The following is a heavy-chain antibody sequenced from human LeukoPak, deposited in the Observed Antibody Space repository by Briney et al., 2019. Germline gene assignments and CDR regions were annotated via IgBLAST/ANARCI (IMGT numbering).Heavy chain of an antibody. Sequence: GGSLRLSRAASGFTFSSYAMHWVRQAPGKGLEWVAVISYDGSNKYYADSVKGRFTISRDNSKNTLYLQMNSLRAEDTAVYYCARDFYGPAGTWNFDYWGQGTLVTVSS. J-gene: IGHJ4*02. CDR1: GFTFSSYA. CDR2: ISYDGSNK. CDR3: ARDFYGPAGTWNFDY. D-gene: IGHD6-13*01. V-gene: IGHV3-30-3*01.